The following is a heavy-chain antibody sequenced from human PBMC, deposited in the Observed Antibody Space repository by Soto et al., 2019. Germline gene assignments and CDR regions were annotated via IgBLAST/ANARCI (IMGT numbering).Heavy chain of an antibody. Sequence: ASVQVSCKASGYTFTSYGISWVRQAPGQGLEWMGWISAYNGNTNYAQKLQGRVTMTTDTSTSTAYMELRSLRSDDTAVYYCARGELVRYYYYGMDVWGQGTTVTVSS. CDR3: ARGELVRYYYYGMDV. CDR1: GYTFTSYG. D-gene: IGHD6-6*01. V-gene: IGHV1-18*04. J-gene: IGHJ6*02. CDR2: ISAYNGNT.